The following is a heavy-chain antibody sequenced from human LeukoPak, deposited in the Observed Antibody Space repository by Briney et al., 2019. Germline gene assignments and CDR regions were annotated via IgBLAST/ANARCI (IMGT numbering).Heavy chain of an antibody. D-gene: IGHD3-22*01. CDR3: AKRRRYYYDSSGYYYGIDY. J-gene: IGHJ4*02. Sequence: PGGSLRLSCAASGFTFSSYAMSWVRQAPGKGLEWVSAISGSGGSTYYADSVKGRFTISRDNSKNTLYLQMNSLRAEDTAVYYCAKRRRYYYDSSGYYYGIDYWGQGTLVTASS. CDR2: ISGSGGST. CDR1: GFTFSSYA. V-gene: IGHV3-23*01.